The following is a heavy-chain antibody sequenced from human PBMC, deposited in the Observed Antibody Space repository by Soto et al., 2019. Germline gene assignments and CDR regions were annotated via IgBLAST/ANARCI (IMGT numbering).Heavy chain of an antibody. Sequence: GGSLRLSCAASGFTFSSCAMTWVRQAPGKGLEWVLCISGSGDTTYYADSVKGRFTISRDTSKNTVYLQMNSLRADDTAVYYCAKGHPGGSCYSGLDCWGQGXLVTVSS. V-gene: IGHV3-23*01. CDR1: GFTFSSCA. CDR2: ISGSGDTT. J-gene: IGHJ4*02. CDR3: AKGHPGGSCYSGLDC. D-gene: IGHD2-15*01.